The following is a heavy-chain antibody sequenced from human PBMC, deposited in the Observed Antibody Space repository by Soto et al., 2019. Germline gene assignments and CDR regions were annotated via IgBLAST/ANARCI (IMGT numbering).Heavy chain of an antibody. J-gene: IGHJ4*02. CDR1: GGSISSGGYY. CDR2: IYYSGST. V-gene: IGHV4-31*03. CDR3: ARTLNRHYYDSSGCFDY. D-gene: IGHD3-22*01. Sequence: PSETLSLTCTVSGGSISSGGYYWSWIRQHPGKGLEWIGYIYYSGSTYYNPSLKSRVTISVDTSKNQFSLKLSSVTAADTAVYYCARTLNRHYYDSSGCFDYWGQGTLVTSPQ.